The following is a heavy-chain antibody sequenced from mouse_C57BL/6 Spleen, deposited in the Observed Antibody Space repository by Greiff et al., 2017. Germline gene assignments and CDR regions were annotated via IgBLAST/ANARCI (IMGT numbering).Heavy chain of an antibody. Sequence: VQLQQSGAELVKPGASVKLSCKASGYTFTSYWMHWVKQRPGQGLEWIGMIHPNSGSTNYNEKFKSKATLTVDKSSSTAYMQLSSLTSEDSAVYYCARRDGSSWYFEVWGTGTTVTVSS. J-gene: IGHJ1*03. CDR1: GYTFTSYW. D-gene: IGHD1-1*01. CDR3: ARRDGSSWYFEV. CDR2: IHPNSGST. V-gene: IGHV1-64*01.